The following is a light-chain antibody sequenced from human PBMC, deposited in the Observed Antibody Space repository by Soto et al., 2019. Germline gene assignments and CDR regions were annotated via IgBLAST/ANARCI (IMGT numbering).Light chain of an antibody. J-gene: IGKJ1*01. CDR3: QQSYNTPRT. CDR1: QSISNF. Sequence: DIQLTQSPSSLSASVGDRVTITCRASQSISNFLNWYQQRPGQAPKLLISSSSNVQSGVPSRFSGRRSGTDFTLTISGLQPEDAASYCCQQSYNTPRTFGQGTKVDIK. CDR2: SSS. V-gene: IGKV1-39*01.